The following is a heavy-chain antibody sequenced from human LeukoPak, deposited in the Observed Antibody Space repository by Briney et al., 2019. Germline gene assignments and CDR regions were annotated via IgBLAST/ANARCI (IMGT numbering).Heavy chain of an antibody. CDR1: GGSISSSNW. CDR2: IYHSGST. V-gene: IGHV4-4*02. D-gene: IGHD1-26*01. J-gene: IGHJ3*02. Sequence: PSGTLSLTCAVSGGSISSSNWWSWVRQPPGKGLEWIGEIYHSGSTNYNPSLKSRVTISVDKSKNQFSLKLSSVTAADTAVYYCARVRVGAIPGNAFDIWGQGTMVTVSS. CDR3: ARVRVGAIPGNAFDI.